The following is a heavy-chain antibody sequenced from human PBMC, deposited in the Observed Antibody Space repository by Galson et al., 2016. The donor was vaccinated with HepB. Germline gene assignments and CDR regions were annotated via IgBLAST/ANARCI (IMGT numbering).Heavy chain of an antibody. CDR2: IGTSSGAT. CDR3: ARGRPLSRGDY. V-gene: IGHV1-2*06. Sequence: SVKVACKASGYTFTDYSLHWVRQAPGQGLEWVGRIGTSSGATNYAQKFQGRVPMTRDTATNPSYMELEGLTFDDTAIYYCARGRPLSRGDYWGPGTQITVSS. J-gene: IGHJ4*02. CDR1: GYTFTDYS. D-gene: IGHD6-19*01.